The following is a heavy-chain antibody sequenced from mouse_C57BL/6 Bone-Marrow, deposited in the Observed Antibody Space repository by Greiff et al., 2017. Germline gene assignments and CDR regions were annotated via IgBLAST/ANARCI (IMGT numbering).Heavy chain of an antibody. CDR2: IYPGDGDT. CDR1: GYAFSSSW. CDR3: ASRHGGY. J-gene: IGHJ2*01. Sequence: QVQLQQSGPELVKPGASVKISCKASGYAFSSSWMNWVKQRPGKGLEWIGRIYPGDGDTNYNGKFKGKATLTADKSSSTAYMQRSSLTSEDSAVYFCASRHGGYWGQGTTLTVSS. V-gene: IGHV1-82*01.